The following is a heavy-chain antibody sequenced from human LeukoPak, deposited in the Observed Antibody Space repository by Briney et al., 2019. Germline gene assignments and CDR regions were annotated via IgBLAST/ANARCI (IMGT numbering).Heavy chain of an antibody. CDR2: ISSSSDTR. CDR3: TRDAGSDYAYWYFDL. V-gene: IGHV3-48*02. J-gene: IGHJ2*01. D-gene: IGHD3-22*01. CDR1: GFTFRTYW. Sequence: GGSLRLSCAASGFTFRTYWMSWVRQAPGKGLEWVSYISSSSDTRYYADSVKGRFTISRDNAKNSLYLQMNSLRDEDTAVYYCTRDAGSDYAYWYFDLWGRGTLVTVSS.